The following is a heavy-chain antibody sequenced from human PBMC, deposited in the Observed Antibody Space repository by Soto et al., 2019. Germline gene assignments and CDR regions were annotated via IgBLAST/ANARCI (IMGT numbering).Heavy chain of an antibody. D-gene: IGHD6-6*01. V-gene: IGHV3-23*01. CDR3: AKDQAIAARPWY. Sequence: GGSLRLSCAASGFTFSSYAMSWVRQAPGKGLEWVSAISGSVGSTYYADSVKGRFTISRDNAKNTLYLQMNSLRAEDTAVYYCAKDQAIAARPWYWGQGTLVTVSS. CDR2: ISGSVGST. CDR1: GFTFSSYA. J-gene: IGHJ4*02.